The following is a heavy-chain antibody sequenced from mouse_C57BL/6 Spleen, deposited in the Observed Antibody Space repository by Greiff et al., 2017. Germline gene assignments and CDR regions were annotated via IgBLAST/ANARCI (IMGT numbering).Heavy chain of an antibody. CDR3: AKGPDSNKYFFDY. Sequence: QVQLKESGPGLVQPSQSLSITCTVSGFSLTSYGVHWVRQSPGKGLEWLGVIWRGGSTDYNAAFMSRLSITKDNSKGQVFFKMNSLQADDTAIYYCAKGPDSNKYFFDYWGQGTPPTVSS. D-gene: IGHD2-5*01. V-gene: IGHV2-5*01. J-gene: IGHJ2*01. CDR1: GFSLTSYG. CDR2: IWRGGST.